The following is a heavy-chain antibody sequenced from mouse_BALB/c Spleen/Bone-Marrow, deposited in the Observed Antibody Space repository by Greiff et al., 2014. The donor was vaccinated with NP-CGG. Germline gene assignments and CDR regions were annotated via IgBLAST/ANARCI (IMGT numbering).Heavy chain of an antibody. CDR3: VRPYDYGTWFAY. CDR1: GFTFSTYG. Sequence: EVQGVESGGDLVKPGGSLKPSCAASGFTFSTYGMSWVRQSPDKRLEWVAAISNGGIYTYYPDTVKGRFTISRDNAKNTLYLQMSSLKSEDTAMYYCVRPYDYGTWFAYWGQGTLVTVSA. CDR2: ISNGGIYT. J-gene: IGHJ3*01. V-gene: IGHV5-6*01. D-gene: IGHD2-4*01.